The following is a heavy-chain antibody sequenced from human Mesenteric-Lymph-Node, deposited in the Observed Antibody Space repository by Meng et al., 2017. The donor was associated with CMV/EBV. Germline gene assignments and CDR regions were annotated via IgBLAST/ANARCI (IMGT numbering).Heavy chain of an antibody. CDR1: GFSFSRYA. J-gene: IGHJ1*01. CDR3: AREPGYYVG. CDR2: IGSTGVYM. V-gene: IGHV3-21*01. Sequence: GGSLKISCAASGFSFSRYAMNWVRQAPGKGLEWVASIGSTGVYMFYADSVRGRFTIARDNAKNSLYLQMSSLRAGDTAVYYCAREPGYYVGWGQGTLVTVSS. D-gene: IGHD3-22*01.